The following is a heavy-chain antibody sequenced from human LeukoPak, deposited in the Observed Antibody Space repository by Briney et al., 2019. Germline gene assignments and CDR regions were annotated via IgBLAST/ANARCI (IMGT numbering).Heavy chain of an antibody. CDR1: GYTFTSNG. V-gene: IGHV1-18*01. D-gene: IGHD6-13*01. Sequence: DSVKVSCKASGYTFTSNGISWVRQAPGQGLEWMGWISAYNGNTNYAQKLQGRVTMTTDTSTRTAYMELRNLRSDDTAVYYCARVVAVAGRNWFDPWGQGTLVTVSS. CDR3: ARVVAVAGRNWFDP. CDR2: ISAYNGNT. J-gene: IGHJ5*02.